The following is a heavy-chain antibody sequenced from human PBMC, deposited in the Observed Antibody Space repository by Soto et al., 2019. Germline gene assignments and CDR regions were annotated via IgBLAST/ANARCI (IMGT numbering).Heavy chain of an antibody. CDR2: IYYSGST. Sequence: KASETLSLTCTVSGGSISSGDYYWSWIRQPPGKGLEWIGYIYYSGSTYYNPSLKSRVTISVDTSKNQFSLKLSSVTAADTAVYYCAREFLTGYYLWFDPWGQGTLVTVS. D-gene: IGHD3-9*01. CDR3: AREFLTGYYLWFDP. CDR1: GGSISSGDYY. J-gene: IGHJ5*02. V-gene: IGHV4-30-4*01.